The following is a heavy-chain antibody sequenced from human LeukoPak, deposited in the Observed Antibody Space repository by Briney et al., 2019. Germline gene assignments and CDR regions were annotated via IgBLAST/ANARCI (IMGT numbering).Heavy chain of an antibody. CDR1: GGSFSGYY. D-gene: IGHD3-3*01. J-gene: IGHJ6*02. Sequence: SETLSLTCAVYGGSFSGYYWSWIRQPPGKGLEWIGEINHSGSTNYNPSLKSRVTISVDTSKNQFSLKLSSVTAADTAVYYCARGHPTSYDFWSGSHLYGMDVWGQGTTVTVSS. V-gene: IGHV4-34*01. CDR3: ARGHPTSYDFWSGSHLYGMDV. CDR2: INHSGST.